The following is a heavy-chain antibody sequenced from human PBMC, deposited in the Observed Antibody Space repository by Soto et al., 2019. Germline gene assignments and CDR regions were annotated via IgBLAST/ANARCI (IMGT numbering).Heavy chain of an antibody. D-gene: IGHD3-10*01. J-gene: IGHJ5*02. Sequence: WTWIRQHPAKGLEWIGYIYYSGVTYYNLSLKSRATISVDTSKNQFSLNLSSVTAADTAMYYCARDLRGRRSGRFDPWGQGTLVTVSS. CDR2: IYYSGVT. CDR3: ARDLRGRRSGRFDP. V-gene: IGHV4-31*02.